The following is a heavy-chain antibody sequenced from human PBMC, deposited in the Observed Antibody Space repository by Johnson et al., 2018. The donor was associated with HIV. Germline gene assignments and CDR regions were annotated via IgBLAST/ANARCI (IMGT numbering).Heavy chain of an antibody. CDR2: ISYDGSNK. V-gene: IGHV3-30*04. CDR3: ARDPSWGYAFDI. J-gene: IGHJ3*02. Sequence: QVQLVESGGGVVQPGRSLRLSCAASGFTFSSYAMHWVRQAPGKGLEWVAVISYDGSNKYYADSVKGRFTISRDNSKNTLYLQMNSLRAEDTAVYYCARDPSWGYAFDIWDQGTMVTVSS. D-gene: IGHD5-18*01. CDR1: GFTFSSYA.